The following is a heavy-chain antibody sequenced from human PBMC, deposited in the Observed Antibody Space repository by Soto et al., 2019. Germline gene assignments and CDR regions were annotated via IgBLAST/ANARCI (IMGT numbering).Heavy chain of an antibody. D-gene: IGHD3-10*01. V-gene: IGHV3-23*01. CDR3: AKKVNSGPGSQYFDY. CDR1: GFTFSSYS. J-gene: IGHJ4*02. CDR2: FRTGGDDGTT. Sequence: GGSLRLSCAASGFTFSSYSMIFFRHAAFKGLEWVSGFRTGGDDGTTYYADSVKGRFTISRDNSKNTLFLQMNSLRAEDTAIYYCAKKVNSGPGSQYFDYWGQGTLVTVSS.